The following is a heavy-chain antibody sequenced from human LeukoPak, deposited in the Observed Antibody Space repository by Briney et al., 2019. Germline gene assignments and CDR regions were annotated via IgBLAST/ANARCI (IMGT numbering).Heavy chain of an antibody. Sequence: VGSLRLSCAASGFTFSTYSMHWVRQAPGKRLEWVSSISSSSSYIYYADSVKGRFTISRDNAKNSLYLQMNSLRAEDTAVYYCARTDILTGYQSTSSSYFDYWGQGTLVTVSS. CDR1: GFTFSTYS. V-gene: IGHV3-21*01. CDR3: ARTDILTGYQSTSSSYFDY. D-gene: IGHD3-9*01. J-gene: IGHJ4*02. CDR2: ISSSSSYI.